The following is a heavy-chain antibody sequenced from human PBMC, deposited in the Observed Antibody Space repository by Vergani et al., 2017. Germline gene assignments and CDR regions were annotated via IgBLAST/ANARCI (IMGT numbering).Heavy chain of an antibody. CDR3: ARRAERWETLLRDDFDV. CDR2: INHSGTI. J-gene: IGHJ3*01. V-gene: IGHV4-34*01. D-gene: IGHD1-26*01. Sequence: QVQLQQWGPGLLKPSETLSLTCAVYGGSLSGYYWSWIRLAPGKGLEWIGEINHSGTINYNSTLKSPFNVSIDTSRDHFSLKLRSVSAAVTAVYFCARRAERWETLLRDDFDVWGQGTFVTVSP. CDR1: GGSLSGYY.